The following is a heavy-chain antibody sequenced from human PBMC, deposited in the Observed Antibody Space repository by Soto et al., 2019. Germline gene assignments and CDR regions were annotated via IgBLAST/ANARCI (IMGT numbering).Heavy chain of an antibody. CDR2: INHSGST. D-gene: IGHD2-2*01. J-gene: IGHJ6*02. V-gene: IGHV4-34*01. CDR3: ARGRAYCSSNSCYARYYYYYGMDV. Sequence: SETLSLTCAVYGGSFSCYYWIWIRQPPGKGLEWIGEINHSGSTNYNPSLKSRVTISVDTPKNQFSLKLSSVSAADTAVYYCARGRAYCSSNSCYARYYYYYGMDVWGQGTTVTVSS. CDR1: GGSFSCYY.